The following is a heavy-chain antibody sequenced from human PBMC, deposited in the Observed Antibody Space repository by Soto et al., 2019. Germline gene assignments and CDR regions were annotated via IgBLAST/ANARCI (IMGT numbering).Heavy chain of an antibody. Sequence: SETLSLTCTVSGGSISSSYWSWIRQPPGKGQEWIGYIYYSGSTNYNPSLKSRVTISVDTSKNQFSLKLSSVTAADTAVYYCAREVYNWHGLTIDYWGQGTLVTVSS. CDR1: GGSISSSY. J-gene: IGHJ4*02. CDR2: IYYSGST. CDR3: AREVYNWHGLTIDY. D-gene: IGHD1-20*01. V-gene: IGHV4-59*01.